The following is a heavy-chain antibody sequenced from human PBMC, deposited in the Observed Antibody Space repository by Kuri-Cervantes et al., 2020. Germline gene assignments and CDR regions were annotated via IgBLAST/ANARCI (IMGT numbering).Heavy chain of an antibody. V-gene: IGHV3-11*01. J-gene: IGHJ4*02. CDR2: ISNSGSTI. D-gene: IGHD6-19*01. CDR1: GFTFSDHY. Sequence: GESLKISCAASGFTFSDHYMDWVRQAPGKGLEWVSYISNSGSTIYYADSVKGRFTISRDNAKNSLYLQMNSLRAEDTAVYYCAREAAVAGTVFDYWGQGTLVTVSS. CDR3: AREAAVAGTVFDY.